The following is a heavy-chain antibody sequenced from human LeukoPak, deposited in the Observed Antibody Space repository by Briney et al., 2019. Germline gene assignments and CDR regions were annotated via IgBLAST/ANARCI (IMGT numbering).Heavy chain of an antibody. V-gene: IGHV4-34*01. CDR1: GGSFSGYY. CDR3: ARDSIRTYYDFWSGYFYGMDV. J-gene: IGHJ6*02. Sequence: SETLSLTCAVYGGSFSGYYWSWIRQPPGNGLEWIGEINHSGSTNYNPSLKSRVTISVDTSKNQFSLKLSSVTAADTAVYYCARDSIRTYYDFWSGYFYGMDVWGQGTTVTVSS. D-gene: IGHD3-3*01. CDR2: INHSGST.